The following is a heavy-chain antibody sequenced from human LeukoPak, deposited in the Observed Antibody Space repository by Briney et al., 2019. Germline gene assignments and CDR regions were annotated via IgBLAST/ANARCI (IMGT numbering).Heavy chain of an antibody. V-gene: IGHV1-18*04. D-gene: IGHD4-11*01. CDR3: ARDLAMTTQYYYYYMDV. CDR1: GYTFTSYG. J-gene: IGHJ6*03. Sequence: ASVKVSCKDSGYTFTSYGISWVRQAPGQGLEWMGWISAYNGNTNYAQKLQGRVTMTTDTSTSTAYMELRSLRSDDTAVYYCARDLAMTTQYYYYYMDVWGKGTTVTVSS. CDR2: ISAYNGNT.